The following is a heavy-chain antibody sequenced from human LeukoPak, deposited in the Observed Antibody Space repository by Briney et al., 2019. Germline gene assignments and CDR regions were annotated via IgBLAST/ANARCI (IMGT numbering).Heavy chain of an antibody. D-gene: IGHD4-17*01. CDR2: IYSGGST. J-gene: IGHJ3*02. Sequence: PGGSLRLSCVASGFTFGSYSMNWVRQAPGKGLEWVSVIYSGGSTFYGDSVKGRFTISRDNSKNTLYLQMNSLRAEDTAVYYCARARYDYGDYVGAFDIWGQGTMVTVSS. CDR3: ARARYDYGDYVGAFDI. V-gene: IGHV3-53*01. CDR1: GFTFGSYS.